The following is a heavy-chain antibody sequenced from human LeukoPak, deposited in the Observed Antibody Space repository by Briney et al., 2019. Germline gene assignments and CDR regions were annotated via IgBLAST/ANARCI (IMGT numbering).Heavy chain of an antibody. CDR2: ISSSSSYI. CDR3: ARDHRGQWLGIIDY. D-gene: IGHD6-19*01. V-gene: IGHV3-21*01. J-gene: IGHJ4*02. Sequence: GGSLRLSCAASGFTVSSNYMSWVRQAPGKGLEWVSSISSSSSYIYYADSVKGRFTVSRDNAKNSLYLQMNSLRAEDTAVYYCARDHRGQWLGIIDYWGQGTLVTVSS. CDR1: GFTVSSNY.